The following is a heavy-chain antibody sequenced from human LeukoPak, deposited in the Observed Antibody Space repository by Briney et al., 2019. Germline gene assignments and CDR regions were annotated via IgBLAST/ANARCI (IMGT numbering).Heavy chain of an antibody. J-gene: IGHJ4*02. CDR1: GGSISTYY. V-gene: IGHV4-59*01. CDR2: IYYSGST. CDR3: ARAILSGYPDS. Sequence: SETLSLTCSVSGGSISTYYWTWIRQPPGKGLEWIGYIYYSGSTNYNPSLKSRVTISLDTFKNQFSLKLSSVTAADTAVYYCARAILSGYPDSWGQGTLVIVFS. D-gene: IGHD3-3*01.